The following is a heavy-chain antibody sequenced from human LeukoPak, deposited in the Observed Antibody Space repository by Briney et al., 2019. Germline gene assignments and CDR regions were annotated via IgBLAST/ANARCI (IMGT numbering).Heavy chain of an antibody. CDR1: GYTFTSYY. V-gene: IGHV1-46*01. CDR3: ARDNDFDY. CDR2: IYPGGGST. D-gene: IGHD2-8*01. J-gene: IGHJ4*02. Sequence: GASVKVSCKASGYTFTSYYIHWVRQAPGQGLEWMGIIYPGGGSTSYAQKFQGRVTMTRDMSTSTVYMELSSLRSEDAAVYYCARDNDFDYWGQGTLVTVSS.